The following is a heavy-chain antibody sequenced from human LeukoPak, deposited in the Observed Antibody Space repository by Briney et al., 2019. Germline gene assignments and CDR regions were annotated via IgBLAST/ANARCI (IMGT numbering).Heavy chain of an antibody. CDR1: GGSISSYY. Sequence: PSETLSLTCTVSGGSISSYYWSWIRQPPGKGLDWIGYIYTSGSTNYNPSLKSRVTISVDTSKNQFSLKLSSVTAADTAVYYCARRSHYYYYYMDVWGKGTTVTVSS. D-gene: IGHD6-6*01. CDR3: ARRSHYYYYYMDV. V-gene: IGHV4-4*09. CDR2: IYTSGST. J-gene: IGHJ6*03.